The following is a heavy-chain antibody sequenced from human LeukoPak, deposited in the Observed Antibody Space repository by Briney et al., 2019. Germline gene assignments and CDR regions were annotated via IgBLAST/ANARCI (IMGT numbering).Heavy chain of an antibody. CDR3: ATSMGGGNIDY. J-gene: IGHJ4*02. Sequence: GGSLRLSCAASGLTFGSYTISWVRQAPGKGLEWVSGITATGSRTYYADSVKGRFTISRDSSKNTLYLQLNSLRVDNTAVYYCATSMGGGNIDYWGQGTLVTVSS. D-gene: IGHD3-16*01. CDR1: GLTFGSYT. CDR2: ITATGSRT. V-gene: IGHV3-23*01.